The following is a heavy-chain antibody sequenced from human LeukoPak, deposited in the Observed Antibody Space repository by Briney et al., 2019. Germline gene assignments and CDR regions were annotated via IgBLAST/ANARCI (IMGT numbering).Heavy chain of an antibody. Sequence: SETLSLTCTVSGGSISSSSYYWGWIRQPPGKGLEWIGSISYSGSTCYNPSLKSRVTISVDTSKNQFSLKLSSVTAADTAVYYCARRNLGWYYFDYRGLGTLVTVSS. D-gene: IGHD6-19*01. V-gene: IGHV4-39*01. CDR1: GGSISSSSYY. J-gene: IGHJ4*02. CDR2: ISYSGST. CDR3: ARRNLGWYYFDY.